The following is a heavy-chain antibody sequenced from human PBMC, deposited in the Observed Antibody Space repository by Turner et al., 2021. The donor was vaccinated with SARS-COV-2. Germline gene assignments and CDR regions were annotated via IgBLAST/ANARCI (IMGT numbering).Heavy chain of an antibody. CDR3: ASPGGNSGWFFAYDI. V-gene: IGHV4-39*01. J-gene: IGHJ3*02. CDR2: IYYSGST. CDR1: GCSIRSSYYY. D-gene: IGHD6-19*01. Sequence: QLQLQESGPGLVKPSETLSLSCTVSGCSIRSSYYYWGWIRQPPGKGLEWIGSIYYSGSTYYNPSLKSRVTISVDTSKNQFSLKLNSVTAADTAVYYCASPGGNSGWFFAYDIWGQGTMVTVSS.